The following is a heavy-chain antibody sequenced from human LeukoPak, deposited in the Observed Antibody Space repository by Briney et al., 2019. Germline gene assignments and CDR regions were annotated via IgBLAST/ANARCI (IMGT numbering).Heavy chain of an antibody. V-gene: IGHV4-61*01. CDR3: ASVKGYSFGYGYFDS. Sequence: LSETLSLTCTVSGGSVSSDTYYWSWIRQPPGRGLEWIAYSGSTNYNPSLKSRVTISLDTSRNQFSLKLSSVTAADTAVYYCASVKGYSFGYGYFDSWGQGTLVTVSS. J-gene: IGHJ4*02. CDR2: SGST. CDR1: GGSVSSDTYY. D-gene: IGHD5-18*01.